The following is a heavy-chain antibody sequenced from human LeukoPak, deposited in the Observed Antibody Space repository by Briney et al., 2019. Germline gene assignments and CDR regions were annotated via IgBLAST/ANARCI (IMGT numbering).Heavy chain of an antibody. J-gene: IGHJ4*02. CDR3: AKGRGSSWYLPMDY. Sequence: PGGSLRLSCAASGFTFSSYAMSWVRQAPGKGLEWVSAISGSGGSTYYADSVKGRFTISRDNSKNTLYLQMNGLRAEDTAVYYCAKGRGSSWYLPMDYWGQGTLATVSS. D-gene: IGHD6-13*01. V-gene: IGHV3-23*01. CDR1: GFTFSSYA. CDR2: ISGSGGST.